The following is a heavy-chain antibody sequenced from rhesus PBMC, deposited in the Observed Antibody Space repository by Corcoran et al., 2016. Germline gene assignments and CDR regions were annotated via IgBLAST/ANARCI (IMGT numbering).Heavy chain of an antibody. V-gene: IGHV4-147*01. J-gene: IGHJ5-2*02. CDR2: VSGSSVST. Sequence: QVQLQESGPGLVKPSETLSLTCTVSGISITTNYWTWIRQSPGKGLERIGYVSGSSVSTSYNPSLNSRVTISKDTSENQCYLRLNSMTAADTAVYYGARDAVSLDVWGRGLLVTVSS. CDR3: ARDAVSLDV. CDR1: GISITTNY.